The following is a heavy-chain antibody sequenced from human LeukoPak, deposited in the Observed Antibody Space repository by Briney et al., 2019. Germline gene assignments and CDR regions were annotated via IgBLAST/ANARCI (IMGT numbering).Heavy chain of an antibody. V-gene: IGHV3-21*01. CDR1: GFTFSSYS. CDR2: ISSSSSYI. CDR3: ARDYYDSSGYYSGGC. D-gene: IGHD3-22*01. J-gene: IGHJ4*02. Sequence: PGGSPRLSCAASGFTFSSYSMNWVRQAPGKGLEWVSSISSSSSYIYYADSVKGRFTISRDNAKNSLYLQMNSLRAEDTAVYYCARDYYDSSGYYSGGCWGQGTLVTVAS.